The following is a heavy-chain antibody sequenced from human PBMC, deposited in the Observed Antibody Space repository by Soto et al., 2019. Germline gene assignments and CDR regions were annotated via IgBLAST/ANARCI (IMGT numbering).Heavy chain of an antibody. D-gene: IGHD2-2*01. V-gene: IGHV1-69*08. CDR1: GGTFSSYT. CDR3: ARDPEDIVVVPAAKNWFDP. J-gene: IGHJ5*02. CDR2: IIPILGIA. Sequence: QVQLVQSGAEVKKPGSSVKVSCKASGGTFSSYTISWVRQAPGQGLEWMGRIIPILGIANYAQKFQGRVTITADKXXSXAXXELRSLRSEDTAVYYCARDPEDIVVVPAAKNWFDPWGQGTLVTVSS.